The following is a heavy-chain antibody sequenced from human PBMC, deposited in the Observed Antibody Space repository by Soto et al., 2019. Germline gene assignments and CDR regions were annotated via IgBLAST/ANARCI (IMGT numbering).Heavy chain of an antibody. D-gene: IGHD6-19*01. V-gene: IGHV4-38-2*02. Sequence: LSLTCAVSGYSISSGYYWGWIRQPPGKGLEWIGSIYHSGSTYYNPSLRSRVTISVDTSKNQFSLKLSSVTAADTAVYYCARDEPDSAVAGTGGNWFDPWGQGTQVTVSS. J-gene: IGHJ5*02. CDR1: GYSISSGYY. CDR2: IYHSGST. CDR3: ARDEPDSAVAGTGGNWFDP.